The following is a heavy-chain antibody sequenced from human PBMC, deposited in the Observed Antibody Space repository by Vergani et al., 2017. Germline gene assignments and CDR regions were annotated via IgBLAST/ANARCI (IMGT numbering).Heavy chain of an antibody. CDR1: GDAISRDTYS. CDR2: VYYSGTT. V-gene: IGHV4-30-2*01. D-gene: IGHD3/OR15-3a*01. J-gene: IGHJ6*03. CDR3: ARGQTGYSRDWSTYFFYMVV. Sequence: QLQLQESDSRLVNPSQTLSLTCTLSGDAISRDTYSWNWVRQPPGKPLEWIGSVYYSGTTYYNPSLGGRVTMSIDKSKNHFSLTLTSVTAADSAFYFCARGQTGYSRDWSTYFFYMVVWGKGTTVTVSS.